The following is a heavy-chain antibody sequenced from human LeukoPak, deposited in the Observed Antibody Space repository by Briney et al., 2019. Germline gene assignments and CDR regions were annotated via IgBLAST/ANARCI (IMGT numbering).Heavy chain of an antibody. V-gene: IGHV3-30*04. Sequence: AGTLRLSCAASGFTFSSYAMHWVRQAPRKGLEWVAVISYDGSNKYYADSVKGRFTTSRDNSKNPLYLQMNSLRAEDTAVYYCARKTPRAYYDSSGYYHDYWGQGTLVTVSS. CDR1: GFTFSSYA. D-gene: IGHD3-22*01. CDR2: ISYDGSNK. CDR3: ARKTPRAYYDSSGYYHDY. J-gene: IGHJ4*02.